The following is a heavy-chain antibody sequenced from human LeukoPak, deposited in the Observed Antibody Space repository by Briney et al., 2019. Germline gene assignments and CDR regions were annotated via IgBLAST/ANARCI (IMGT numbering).Heavy chain of an antibody. J-gene: IGHJ4*02. V-gene: IGHV1-2*02. CDR2: INPNSDGT. D-gene: IGHD2-2*01. Sequence: GASVKVSCKASGYTFTSYGISWVRQAPGQGLEWMGWINPNSDGTNYAQKFQDRVTMTRDTSISTAYMELSRLRSDDTAVYYCASVCSSNTCSADYWGQGTLVTVSS. CDR3: ASVCSSNTCSADY. CDR1: GYTFTSYG.